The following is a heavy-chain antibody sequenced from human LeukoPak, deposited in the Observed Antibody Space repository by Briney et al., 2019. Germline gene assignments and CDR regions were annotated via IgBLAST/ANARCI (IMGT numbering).Heavy chain of an antibody. V-gene: IGHV3-23*01. Sequence: GGSLRLSCAASVFTFSSYAMSWVRQAPGKGLEWVSAISGSGGSTYYADSVKGRFTISRDNSKNTLYLQMNSLRAEDTAVYYCAKEGPSPEDPVNSSSSGNWFDPWGQGTLVTVSS. CDR3: AKEGPSPEDPVNSSSSGNWFDP. CDR2: ISGSGGST. D-gene: IGHD6-6*01. J-gene: IGHJ5*02. CDR1: VFTFSSYA.